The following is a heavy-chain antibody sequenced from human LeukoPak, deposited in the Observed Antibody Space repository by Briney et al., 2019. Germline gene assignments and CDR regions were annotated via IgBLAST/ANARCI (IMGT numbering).Heavy chain of an antibody. D-gene: IGHD4-17*01. Sequence: PGGSLRLSCAASGFTFSSYSMNWVRQAPGKGLEWVSSISSSSSYIYYADSVKGRFTISRDNAKNSLYLQMNSLRAGDTAVYYCARGSYGDYGYYYYMDVWGKGTTVTVSS. CDR2: ISSSSSYI. CDR3: ARGSYGDYGYYYYMDV. CDR1: GFTFSSYS. V-gene: IGHV3-21*01. J-gene: IGHJ6*03.